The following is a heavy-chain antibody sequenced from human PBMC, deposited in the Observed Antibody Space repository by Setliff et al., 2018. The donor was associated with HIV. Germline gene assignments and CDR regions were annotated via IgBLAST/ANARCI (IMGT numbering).Heavy chain of an antibody. J-gene: IGHJ6*02. CDR2: IDQSGDT. CDR1: GDSINSGGYS. D-gene: IGHD6-19*01. CDR3: ARLGSGWSDSYYYAMDI. Sequence: SETLSLTCAVSGDSINSGGYSWSWIRQPPGKGLEWIGYIDQSGDTYYTPSLKSRVTISVDRSNSHFSLNLSSVTAADTAVYFCARLGSGWSDSYYYAMDIWGQGTTVTVSS. V-gene: IGHV4-30-2*01.